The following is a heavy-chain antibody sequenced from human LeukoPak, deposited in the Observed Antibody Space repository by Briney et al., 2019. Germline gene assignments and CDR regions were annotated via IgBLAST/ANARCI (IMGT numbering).Heavy chain of an antibody. V-gene: IGHV1-8*01. CDR1: GYTFTSYD. CDR3: ARGIVDIVATIPDY. D-gene: IGHD5-12*01. Sequence: GASVKVSCKASGYTFTSYDINWVRQATGQGLEWMGWMNPNSGNTGYAQKFQGRVTMTRNTSISTAYMELSSLRSEDTAVYYCARGIVDIVATIPDYWGQGTLVTVSS. J-gene: IGHJ4*02. CDR2: MNPNSGNT.